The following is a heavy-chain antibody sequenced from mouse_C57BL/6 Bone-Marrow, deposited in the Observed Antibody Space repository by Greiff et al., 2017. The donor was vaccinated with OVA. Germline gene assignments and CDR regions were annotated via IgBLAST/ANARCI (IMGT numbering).Heavy chain of an antibody. J-gene: IGHJ2*01. CDR2: IYYSGTI. Sequence: EVQLQESGPGLVKPSQTVFLTCTVTGISITTGNYRWSWIRQFPGNKLEWIGYIYYSGTITYNPSLTSRTTITRDTPKNQFFLEMNSLTAEDTATYYCARDRGELGRGDFDYWGQGTTLTVSS. V-gene: IGHV3-5*01. CDR1: GISITTGNYR. D-gene: IGHD4-1*01. CDR3: ARDRGELGRGDFDY.